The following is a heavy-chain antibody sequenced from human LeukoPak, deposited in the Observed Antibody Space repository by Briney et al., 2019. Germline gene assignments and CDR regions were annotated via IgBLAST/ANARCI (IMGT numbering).Heavy chain of an antibody. CDR1: GFTFSSYS. V-gene: IGHV3-48*04. Sequence: GGSLRLSCAASGFTFSSYSMNWVRQAPGKGLEWVSYISSSSSIIYYADSVKGRFTISRDNAKNSLYLQMHSLRAEDTAVYYCARTPYWSGYYTVDYWGQGTLVTVSS. CDR3: ARTPYWSGYYTVDY. J-gene: IGHJ4*02. D-gene: IGHD3-3*01. CDR2: ISSSSSII.